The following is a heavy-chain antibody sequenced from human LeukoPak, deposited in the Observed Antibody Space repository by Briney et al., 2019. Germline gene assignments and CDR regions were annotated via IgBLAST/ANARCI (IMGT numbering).Heavy chain of an antibody. D-gene: IGHD5-18*01. CDR3: ARRGGYSYGYPLDY. CDR1: GGSISSSNW. CDR2: IYHSGST. J-gene: IGHJ4*02. V-gene: IGHV4-4*02. Sequence: SETLSLTCAVSGGSISSSNWWSWVRQPPGKGLEWIGEIYHSGSTNYNPSLKSRVTISVDKSKNQFSLKLSSVTAADTAVYYCARRGGYSYGYPLDYWGQGTLVTVSS.